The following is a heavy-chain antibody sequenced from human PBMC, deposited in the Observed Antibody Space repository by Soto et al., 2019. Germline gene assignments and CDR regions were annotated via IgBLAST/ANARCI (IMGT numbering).Heavy chain of an antibody. CDR2: IWYDGSNK. V-gene: IGHV3-33*01. J-gene: IGHJ4*02. Sequence: VGSLRLSCAASGFTFSSYGMHWVRQAPGKGLEWVAVIWYDGSNKYYADSVRGRFTISRDNSKNTLYLQMNSLRAEDTAVYYCARDSLMRDYFDYWGQGTMVTVYS. D-gene: IGHD3-16*02. CDR1: GFTFSSYG. CDR3: ARDSLMRDYFDY.